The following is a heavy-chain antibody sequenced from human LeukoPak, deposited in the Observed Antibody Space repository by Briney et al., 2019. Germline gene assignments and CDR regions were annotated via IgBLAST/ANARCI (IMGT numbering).Heavy chain of an antibody. V-gene: IGHV3-7*01. J-gene: IGHJ4*02. CDR2: IKQDGTEK. CDR1: GFTFSDYY. CDR3: ARDGSY. Sequence: GGSLRLSCAASGFTFSDYYMSWIRQAPGKGLEWVANIKQDGTEKYYVDSVKGRFTISRDNAKNSLYLQMDSLRVEDTAVYYCARDGSYWGQGTLVTVS.